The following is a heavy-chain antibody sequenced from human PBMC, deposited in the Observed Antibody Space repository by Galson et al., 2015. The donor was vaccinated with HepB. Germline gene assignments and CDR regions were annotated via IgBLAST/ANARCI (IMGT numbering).Heavy chain of an antibody. D-gene: IGHD3-10*01. CDR1: GFTFSTYA. V-gene: IGHV3-30*18. CDR2: ISHDGSSK. J-gene: IGHJ4*02. CDR3: AKEDVYYSSGSYYNAPYYFDH. Sequence: SLRLSCAASGFTFSTYAMHWVRQAPGKGLEWVAVISHDGSSKYYADSVKGRFTISRDNYKNTLYLQMNSLRAEDTAVYLCAKEDVYYSSGSYYNAPYYFDHWGQGTLVTVSS.